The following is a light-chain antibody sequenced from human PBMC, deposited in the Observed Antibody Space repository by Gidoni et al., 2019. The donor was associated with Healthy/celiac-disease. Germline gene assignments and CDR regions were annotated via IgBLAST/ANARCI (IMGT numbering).Light chain of an antibody. CDR2: AAS. CDR3: QQSYSTPRT. V-gene: IGKV1-39*01. Sequence: DLQITQSPSSLSASVGDRVTITCRASQSISSYLNWYQQKPGKAPKLLIYAASSLQSGVPSRFSGSGSGTDFTLTISSLQPEDFATYYCQQSYSTPRTFXXXTKVEIK. CDR1: QSISSY. J-gene: IGKJ1*01.